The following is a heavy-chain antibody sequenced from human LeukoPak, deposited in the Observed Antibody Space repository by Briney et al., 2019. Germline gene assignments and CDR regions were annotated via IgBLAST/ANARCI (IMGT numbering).Heavy chain of an antibody. J-gene: IGHJ5*02. D-gene: IGHD3-10*01. Sequence: GGSLRLSCAASGLTLNNCAMSWVRQAPGKGREWVSQINTSGGRTFYADSVRGRFTISRDNSKDTLYLQMKSLTDEDTAVYHCVKIYYASGSYVCFGPWGQGTLVTVS. CDR1: GLTLNNCA. V-gene: IGHV3-23*01. CDR3: VKIYYASGSYVCFGP. CDR2: INTSGGRT.